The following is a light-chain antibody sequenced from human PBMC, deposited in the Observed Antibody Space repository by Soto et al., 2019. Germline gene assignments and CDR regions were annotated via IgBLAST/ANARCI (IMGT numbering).Light chain of an antibody. Sequence: DIRVSQTPSTLCVSVKHLLNLTSLASQTISSWLAWYQQKPGKAPKLLIYKASTLKSGAPSRFSGSGSGTEFTLTISCLQPDDFATYYCQQANCYSAGLGQGTKVEIK. V-gene: IGKV1-5*03. CDR1: QTISSW. CDR2: KAS. CDR3: QQANCYSAG. J-gene: IGKJ1*01.